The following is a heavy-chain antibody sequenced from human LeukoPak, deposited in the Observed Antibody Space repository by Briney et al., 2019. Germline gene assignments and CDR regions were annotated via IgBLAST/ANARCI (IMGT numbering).Heavy chain of an antibody. D-gene: IGHD4-17*01. Sequence: PSETLSVTRAGSGGSMSNTKWRSWVRQPPGKGLEWIGEIYHSGCTHYNPSLQSRITISVDKSKNQVSLNLSSVTAADTAVYYCAASTVMNEYCFAYWAQGTLVTVSS. V-gene: IGHV4-4*02. CDR1: GGSMSNTKW. CDR2: IYHSGCT. J-gene: IGHJ4*02. CDR3: AASTVMNEYCFAY.